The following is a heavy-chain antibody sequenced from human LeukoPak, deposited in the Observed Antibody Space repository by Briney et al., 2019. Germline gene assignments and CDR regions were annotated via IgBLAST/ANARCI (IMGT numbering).Heavy chain of an antibody. V-gene: IGHV3-30*02. Sequence: GGSLRLSCAASGFTFSSYGMHWVRQAPGKGLEWVAFIRYDGTNKYYADSVKARFTISRDNSKNTLFLQMNSLRAEDTAVYYCAKDLISNPVRCVRFFDAFDIWGQGTMVTVSS. CDR3: AKDLISNPVRCVRFFDAFDI. D-gene: IGHD2-8*01. J-gene: IGHJ3*02. CDR2: IRYDGTNK. CDR1: GFTFSSYG.